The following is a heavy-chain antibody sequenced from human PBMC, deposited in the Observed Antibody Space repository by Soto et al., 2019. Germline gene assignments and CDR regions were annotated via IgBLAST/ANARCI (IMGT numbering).Heavy chain of an antibody. Sequence: QVPLVQSGAEVKKPGASVKVSCKASGYTFTSYGISWVRQAPGQGLEWMGWISAYNGNTNYAQKLQGRVTMATDTSTSTAYMELRILRSDDTTVYYCARGTPHYDAGTGYAFVIWGQGTMVTVSS. D-gene: IGHD5-12*01. V-gene: IGHV1-18*01. J-gene: IGHJ3*02. CDR1: GYTFTSYG. CDR3: ARGTPHYDAGTGYAFVI. CDR2: ISAYNGNT.